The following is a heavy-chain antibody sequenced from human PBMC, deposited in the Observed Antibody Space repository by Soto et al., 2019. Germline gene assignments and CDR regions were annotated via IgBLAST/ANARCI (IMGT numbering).Heavy chain of an antibody. V-gene: IGHV3-23*01. D-gene: IGHD5-12*01. Sequence: EVQLLESGGGLVQPGGSLRLSCAASGFTFSSYAMSWVRQAPGKGLEWVSAISGSGGSTYYADSVKGRFTISRDNSKNTLYLQMNSLRAEDTAVYYCAKDMTVVATSAEYFQHWGQGTLVTVSS. CDR1: GFTFSSYA. CDR3: AKDMTVVATSAEYFQH. J-gene: IGHJ1*01. CDR2: ISGSGGST.